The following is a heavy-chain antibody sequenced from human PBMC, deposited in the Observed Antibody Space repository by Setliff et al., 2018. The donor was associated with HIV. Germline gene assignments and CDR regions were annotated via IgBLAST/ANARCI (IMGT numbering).Heavy chain of an antibody. Sequence: SETLSLTCAVNSGSFGSYYWSWLRQSPGKGLEWIGEVNQRVTSNYNPSLKSRVTISVDTSKSQVSLKLSSVTAADTAVYYCARSPGVDTNMAFDYWGRGTLVTVSS. D-gene: IGHD5-18*01. J-gene: IGHJ4*02. CDR1: SGSFGSYY. CDR3: ARSPGVDTNMAFDY. V-gene: IGHV4-34*01. CDR2: VNQRVTS.